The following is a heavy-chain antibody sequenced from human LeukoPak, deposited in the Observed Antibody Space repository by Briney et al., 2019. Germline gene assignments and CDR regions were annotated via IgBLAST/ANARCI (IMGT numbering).Heavy chain of an antibody. CDR2: ISYSGST. CDR1: GGSISSYY. V-gene: IGHV4-59*01. CDR3: ARTTTTSDD. J-gene: IGHJ4*02. D-gene: IGHD4-11*01. Sequence: SETLSLTCTVSGGSISSYYWSWIRQPPGKGLEWIGYISYSGSTNYSPSLKGRVTISVDTSKNHFSLNLTSVTAADTAVYYCARTTTTSDDWGQGTLVTVSS.